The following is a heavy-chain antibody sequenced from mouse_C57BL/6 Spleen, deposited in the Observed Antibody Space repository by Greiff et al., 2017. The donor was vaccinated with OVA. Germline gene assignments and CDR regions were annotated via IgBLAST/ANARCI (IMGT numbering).Heavy chain of an antibody. CDR1: GYTFTSYW. J-gene: IGHJ3*01. D-gene: IGHD1-1*01. CDR2: IYPGSGST. Sequence: QVQLQQPGAELVKPGASVKMSCKASGYTFTSYWITWVKQRPGQGLEWIGDIYPGSGSTNYNEKFKSKATLTVDTSSSTAYLQRSSLTSEDSAVYYSARSPVGYGSSGFAYGGKGTLVTVSA. CDR3: ARSPVGYGSSGFAY. V-gene: IGHV1-55*01.